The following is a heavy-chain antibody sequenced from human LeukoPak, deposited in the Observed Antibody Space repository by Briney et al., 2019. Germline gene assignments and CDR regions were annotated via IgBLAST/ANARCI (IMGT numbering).Heavy chain of an antibody. V-gene: IGHV3-21*01. CDR2: ISSSSSYI. CDR3: ARGLVPAAIGPNWFDP. Sequence: GGSLRLSCAASGFTFSSYSMNWVRQASGKGLEWVSSISSSSSYIYYADSVKGRFTISRDNAKNSLYLQMNSLRAEDTAVYYCARGLVPAAIGPNWFDPWGQGTLVTVSS. J-gene: IGHJ5*02. D-gene: IGHD2-2*01. CDR1: GFTFSSYS.